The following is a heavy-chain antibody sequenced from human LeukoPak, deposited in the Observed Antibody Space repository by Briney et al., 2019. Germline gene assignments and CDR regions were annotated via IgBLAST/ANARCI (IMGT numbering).Heavy chain of an antibody. CDR3: ANARGPAASYYYYYYYMDV. J-gene: IGHJ6*03. D-gene: IGHD2-2*01. CDR1: GFTFSSYG. Sequence: GGSLRLSCAASGFTFSSYGMHWVRQAPGKGLEWVAFIRYDGSNKYYADSVKGRFTISRDNAKNSLYLQMNSLRAEDTAVYYCANARGPAASYYYYYYYMDVWGKGTTVTVSS. V-gene: IGHV3-30*02. CDR2: IRYDGSNK.